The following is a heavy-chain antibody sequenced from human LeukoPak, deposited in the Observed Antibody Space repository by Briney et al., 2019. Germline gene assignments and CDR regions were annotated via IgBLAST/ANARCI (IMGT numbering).Heavy chain of an antibody. J-gene: IGHJ5*02. CDR3: AGDVTARPRWFDP. CDR1: RFSFANYA. V-gene: IGHV3-23*01. Sequence: GGSLRLSCEGSRFSFANYAMSWVRQTPGKGLDWISAINAGGGITYYADSVKGRFTISRDNSKNTLYLQMDSLRVEDSAVYYCAGDVTARPRWFDPWGQGTLVTVSS. CDR2: INAGGGIT. D-gene: IGHD6-6*01.